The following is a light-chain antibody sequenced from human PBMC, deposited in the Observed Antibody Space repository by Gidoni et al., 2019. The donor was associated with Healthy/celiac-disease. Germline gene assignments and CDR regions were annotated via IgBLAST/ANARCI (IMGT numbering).Light chain of an antibody. V-gene: IGKV1-33*01. Sequence: DIKMTQSPSSLSASVGDRVTITCQASQDISNYLNWYQQQPGKAPKLLIYDASNLETGVPSRFSGSGSGTDFTFTISSLQPEDIATYYCQQYDNLPRTFGQGTKVEIK. CDR2: DAS. J-gene: IGKJ1*01. CDR3: QQYDNLPRT. CDR1: QDISNY.